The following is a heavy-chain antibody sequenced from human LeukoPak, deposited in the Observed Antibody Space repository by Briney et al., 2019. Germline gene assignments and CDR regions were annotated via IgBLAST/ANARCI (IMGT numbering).Heavy chain of an antibody. CDR1: GGSISSYY. J-gene: IGHJ6*03. V-gene: IGHV4-4*07. CDR2: IYTSGST. D-gene: IGHD1-1*01. CDR3: ARDPAPPKTTHYYMDV. Sequence: PSETLSLTCTVSGGSISSYYWSWIRQPAGKGLEWIGRIYTSGSTNYNPSLKSRVTMSVDTSKNQFSLKLSSVTAADTAVYYCARDPAPPKTTHYYMDVWGKGTTVTVSS.